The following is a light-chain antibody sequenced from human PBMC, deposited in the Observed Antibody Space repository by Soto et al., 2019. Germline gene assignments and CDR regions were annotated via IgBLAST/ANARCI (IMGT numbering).Light chain of an antibody. CDR3: SSYASISTLVV. V-gene: IGLV2-14*01. J-gene: IGLJ2*01. CDR2: EVT. Sequence: QSALTQPASVSGSPGQSITISCTGTSSDIGNYNYVSWYQQHPGRAPKLMISEVTNRPSGVSNRFSGSKSGNTASLTISGLQAEDEGDYYCSSYASISTLVVFGGGTKLTVL. CDR1: SSDIGNYNY.